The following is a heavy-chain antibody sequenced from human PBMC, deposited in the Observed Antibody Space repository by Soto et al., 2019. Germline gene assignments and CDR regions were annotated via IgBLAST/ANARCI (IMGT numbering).Heavy chain of an antibody. J-gene: IGHJ4*02. Sequence: GGSLRLSCAASGFTVSRNYMNWVRQAPGKGLEWVSVLYSGGSTYYADSVKGRFTISRDNSKNTLYLQMNSLRAEDTAVYYCAKTHKAVAGIPFDYWGQGTLVTVSS. D-gene: IGHD6-19*01. CDR2: LYSGGST. CDR1: GFTVSRNY. CDR3: AKTHKAVAGIPFDY. V-gene: IGHV3-53*01.